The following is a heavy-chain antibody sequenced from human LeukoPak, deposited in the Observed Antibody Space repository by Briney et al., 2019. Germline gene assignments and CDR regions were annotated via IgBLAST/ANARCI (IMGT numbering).Heavy chain of an antibody. D-gene: IGHD3-22*01. CDR2: IKSKANGGTT. J-gene: IGHJ4*02. CDR1: GFTFSNAW. CDR3: TRDGYFSKFDY. Sequence: GGSLRLSCAASGFTFSNAWMTWVRQAPGKGLERDGRIKSKANGGTTDYAAPVKGRFTISRDDSKNTLYLQMNSLKTEDTAIYYCTRDGYFSKFDYWGQGTLVTVSS. V-gene: IGHV3-15*01.